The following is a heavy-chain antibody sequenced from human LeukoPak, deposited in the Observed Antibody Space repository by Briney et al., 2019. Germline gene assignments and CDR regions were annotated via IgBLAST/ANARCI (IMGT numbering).Heavy chain of an antibody. V-gene: IGHV3-30-3*01. CDR3: ARDWWGVGDY. CDR2: ISYDGSNK. D-gene: IGHD2-15*01. J-gene: IGHJ4*02. Sequence: GGSLRLSCAASGFTFSSYAMHWVRQAPGKGLEWVAVISYDGSNKYYADSVKGRFTTSRDNSKNTLYLQMNSLRAEDTAVYYCARDWWGVGDYWGQGTLVTVSS. CDR1: GFTFSSYA.